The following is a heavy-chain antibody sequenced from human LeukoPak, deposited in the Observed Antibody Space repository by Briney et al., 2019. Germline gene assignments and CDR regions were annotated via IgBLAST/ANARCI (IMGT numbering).Heavy chain of an antibody. CDR3: AKGGSTYAYDAFDI. Sequence: PGGSLRLSCAASGFTFSNYGMHWVRQAPGKGLEWVAVISYDGSNENYADSVKGRFTISRDNSKNTLYLQMNSLRPDDTAVYYCAKGGSTYAYDAFDIWGQGAMVTVSS. V-gene: IGHV3-30*18. D-gene: IGHD5-18*01. CDR1: GFTFSNYG. J-gene: IGHJ3*02. CDR2: ISYDGSNE.